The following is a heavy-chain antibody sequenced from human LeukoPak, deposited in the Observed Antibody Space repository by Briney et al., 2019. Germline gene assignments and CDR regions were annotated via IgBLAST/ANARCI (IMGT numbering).Heavy chain of an antibody. D-gene: IGHD5-12*01. J-gene: IGHJ4*02. CDR1: GFTFSSYA. V-gene: IGHV3-30*01. Sequence: GRSLRLSCAASGFTFSSYAMHWVRQAPGKGLEWVAVISYDGSNKYYADSVKGRFTISRDNSKNTLYLQMNSPRAEDTAVYYCARDREVATGELDYWGQGTLVTVSS. CDR3: ARDREVATGELDY. CDR2: ISYDGSNK.